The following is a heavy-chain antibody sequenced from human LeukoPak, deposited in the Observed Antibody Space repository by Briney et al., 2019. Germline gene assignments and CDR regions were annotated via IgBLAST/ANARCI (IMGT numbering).Heavy chain of an antibody. Sequence: QPGGSLRLSCAASGFTFSGYWMHCVRQPQGKGLVWVSRINSDGSSTNYADSVKGRFTISRDNAKNTLYLQVNSLRAEDTAVYYCARDYGDAFDIWGQGTMVTVSS. CDR3: ARDYGDAFDI. CDR2: INSDGSST. V-gene: IGHV3-74*01. D-gene: IGHD3-16*01. CDR1: GFTFSGYW. J-gene: IGHJ3*02.